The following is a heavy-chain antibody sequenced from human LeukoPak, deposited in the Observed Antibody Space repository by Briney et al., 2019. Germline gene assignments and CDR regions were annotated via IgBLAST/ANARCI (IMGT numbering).Heavy chain of an antibody. Sequence: GGSLRLSCAASGFTFSSYAMHWVRQTPGKGLEWVAVISYDGSNKYYADSVKGRFTISRDNSKNTLYLQMNSLRAEDTAVYYCARGAYSYGYIGGFFDYWGQGTLVTVSS. D-gene: IGHD5-18*01. CDR3: ARGAYSYGYIGGFFDY. J-gene: IGHJ4*02. V-gene: IGHV3-30-3*01. CDR1: GFTFSSYA. CDR2: ISYDGSNK.